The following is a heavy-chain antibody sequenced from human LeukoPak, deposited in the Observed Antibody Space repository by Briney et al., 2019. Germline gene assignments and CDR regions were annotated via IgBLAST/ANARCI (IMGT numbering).Heavy chain of an antibody. Sequence: KASETLSLTCSVSGASLSTGVYYWSWLRQPPEKGLEWIGYVPHRGSPDYNPSLRGRVSILMDRSKNQFSLKLTSVTAADTAVYFCARQKADPLPEDFDYWGLGTLVTVSS. CDR3: ARQKADPLPEDFDY. CDR1: GASLSTGVYY. V-gene: IGHV4-30-2*01. J-gene: IGHJ4*02. CDR2: VPHRGSP.